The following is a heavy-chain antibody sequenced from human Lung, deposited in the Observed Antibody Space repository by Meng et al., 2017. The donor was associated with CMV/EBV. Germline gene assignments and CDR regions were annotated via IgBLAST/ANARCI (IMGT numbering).Heavy chain of an antibody. V-gene: IGHV4-30-4*01. CDR2: IYYTGST. CDR3: ARVGGCSGGGCYHRLFDY. D-gene: IGHD2-15*01. J-gene: IGHJ4*02. Sequence: QLLGRAPDPVQPSQHLCLPCTVLCGSSSSGDYYWSWIRQPPGKGLEWSGYIYYTGSTYYKPSLKSRVIISVDTSKNQFSLKLNSVTAADTAVYYCARVGGCSGGGCYHRLFDYWGQGTLVTVSS. CDR1: CGSSSSGDYY.